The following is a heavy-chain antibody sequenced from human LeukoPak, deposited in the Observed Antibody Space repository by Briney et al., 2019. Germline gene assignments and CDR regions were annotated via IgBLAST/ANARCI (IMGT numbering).Heavy chain of an antibody. CDR3: AKDRSMVLSPRGNWFDP. CDR1: GFAFSIYA. D-gene: IGHD4/OR15-4a*01. CDR2: ISGGGDNT. J-gene: IGHJ5*02. V-gene: IGHV3-23*01. Sequence: GGSLRLSGAASGFAFSIYAMSWVRQPPGKGLEWVSTISGGGDNTYYADSVKGRFSISRDNSRNTLYLEMNSLRAEDTAVYYCAKDRSMVLSPRGNWFDPWGQGTLVTVSS.